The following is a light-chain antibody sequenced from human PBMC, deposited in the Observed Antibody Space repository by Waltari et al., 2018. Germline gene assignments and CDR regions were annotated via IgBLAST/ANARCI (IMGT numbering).Light chain of an antibody. Sequence: DIAMTQSPDSLAVSLGEGATINCKSGQNLLYSSNNKNYLAWYQQKPGQPPKLLIYWASTRESGVPDRFSGSGSGTDFTLSISNLQAEDVAIYYCQQYYTAPQTFGQGTKVEI. CDR3: QQYYTAPQT. CDR2: WAS. J-gene: IGKJ1*01. CDR1: QNLLYSSNNKNY. V-gene: IGKV4-1*01.